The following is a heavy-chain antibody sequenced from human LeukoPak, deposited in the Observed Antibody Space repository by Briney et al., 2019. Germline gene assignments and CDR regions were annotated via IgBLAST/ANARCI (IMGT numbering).Heavy chain of an antibody. J-gene: IGHJ4*02. CDR3: ARWGGGSYSYSY. V-gene: IGHV4-38-2*02. CDR1: GYSISSGYY. D-gene: IGHD1-26*01. Sequence: SETLSLTCTVSGYSISSGYYWGWIRQPPGKGLEWIGSIYHSGSTYYNPSLKSRVTISVDTSKNQFSLKLSSVTAADTAVYYCARWGGGSYSYSYRGQGTLVTVSS. CDR2: IYHSGST.